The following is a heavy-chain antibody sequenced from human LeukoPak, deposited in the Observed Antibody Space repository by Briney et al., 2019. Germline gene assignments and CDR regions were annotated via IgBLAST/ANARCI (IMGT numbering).Heavy chain of an antibody. CDR3: ARELDNWNYDPFDY. D-gene: IGHD1-7*01. V-gene: IGHV1-2*02. CDR2: INPDSGGT. J-gene: IGHJ4*02. CDR1: GYTFTAHY. Sequence: ASVKVSCKTSGYTFTAHYLHWVRQAPGQGLQWMGWINPDSGGTNYAQTFQGRVTMSSDTSVDTAYMELTSLTSDDSAVYYCARELDNWNYDPFDYSGEGTLVTVSS.